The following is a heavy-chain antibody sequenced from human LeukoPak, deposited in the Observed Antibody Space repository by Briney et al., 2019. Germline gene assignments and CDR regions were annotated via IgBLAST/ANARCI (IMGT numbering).Heavy chain of an antibody. CDR2: VYYSGRT. J-gene: IGHJ4*02. V-gene: IGHV4-39*01. D-gene: IGHD2-15*01. CDR3: ARQGSAYFFDF. CDR1: GGSISSSSYY. Sequence: SETLSLTCTVSGGSISSSSYYWGWIRQPPGKGLEWIASVYYSGRTNYNPSLKSRVTISVDTSEKQFSLQVNSVTAADTGVYYCARQGSAYFFDFWGQGLPVTVSS.